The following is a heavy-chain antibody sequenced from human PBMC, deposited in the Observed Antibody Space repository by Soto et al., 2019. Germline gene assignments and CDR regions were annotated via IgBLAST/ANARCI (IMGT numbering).Heavy chain of an antibody. CDR2: ISAYNGNT. CDR1: GYTVTSYA. Sequence: GASVKVSCKASGYTVTSYAISWVRQAPGQGLEWMGWISAYNGNTNYAQKLQGRVTMTTDTSTSTAYVDLRSLRSDDTAVYYCAREGTTDDFWSGFNWFDPWGQGTLVTVSS. V-gene: IGHV1-18*01. CDR3: AREGTTDDFWSGFNWFDP. D-gene: IGHD3-3*01. J-gene: IGHJ5*02.